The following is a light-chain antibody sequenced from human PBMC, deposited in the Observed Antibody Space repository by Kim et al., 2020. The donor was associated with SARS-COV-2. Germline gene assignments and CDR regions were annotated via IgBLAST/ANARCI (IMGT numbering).Light chain of an antibody. CDR1: STSIGAGYD. J-gene: IGLJ3*02. Sequence: QKVTVSCTWGSTSIGAGYDVHWSQQLPGTAPRLLIYGNNTRPSGVPDRFSGSKSGTSASLAITGLQAEDEADYYCHSYDTSLSGLVFGGGTKVTVL. CDR3: HSYDTSLSGLV. V-gene: IGLV1-40*01. CDR2: GNN.